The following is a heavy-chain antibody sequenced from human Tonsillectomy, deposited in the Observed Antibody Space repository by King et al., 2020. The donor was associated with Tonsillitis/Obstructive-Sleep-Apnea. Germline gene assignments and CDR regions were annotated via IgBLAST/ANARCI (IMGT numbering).Heavy chain of an antibody. CDR3: AKLYGGNSGSHFDY. CDR1: GFTFNNHA. Sequence: VQLVESGGGLVQSGGSLRLSCAASGFTFNNHAMSWVRQAPGKGLEWVSVISDSGGSAYYADSVKGRFTISRDNSKNTLYLQMNSLRAAATAVYYCAKLYGGNSGSHFDYWGQGTLVTVSS. D-gene: IGHD4-23*01. V-gene: IGHV3-23*04. J-gene: IGHJ4*02. CDR2: ISDSGGSA.